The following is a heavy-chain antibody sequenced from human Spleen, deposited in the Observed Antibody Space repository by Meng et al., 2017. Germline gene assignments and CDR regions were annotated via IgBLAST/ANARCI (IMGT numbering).Heavy chain of an antibody. CDR3: ARADRIVVVATATAFDY. CDR1: GFTFSSYA. D-gene: IGHD2-15*01. CDR2: ISYDGSNK. V-gene: IGHV3-30*01. J-gene: IGHJ4*02. Sequence: GESLKISCAASGFTFSSYAMHWVRQAPGKGLEWVAVISYDGSNKYYADSVKGRFTISRDNSKNTLYLQMNSLRAEDTAVYYCARADRIVVVATATAFDYWGQGTLVTVSS.